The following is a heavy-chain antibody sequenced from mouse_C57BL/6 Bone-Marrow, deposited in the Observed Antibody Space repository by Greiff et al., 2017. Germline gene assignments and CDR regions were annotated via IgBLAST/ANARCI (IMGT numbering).Heavy chain of an antibody. J-gene: IGHJ4*01. V-gene: IGHV5-4*03. CDR2: ISDGGSYT. Sequence: EVKLQESGGGLVKPGGSLNLSCAASGFTFSSYAMSWVRQTPAKRLEWVATISDGGSYTYYPDNVKGRFTISRDNAKNNLYLQMSHLKSEDTAMYYCARVNEAMDDWGQGTSVTVSS. CDR1: GFTFSSYA. CDR3: ARVNEAMDD.